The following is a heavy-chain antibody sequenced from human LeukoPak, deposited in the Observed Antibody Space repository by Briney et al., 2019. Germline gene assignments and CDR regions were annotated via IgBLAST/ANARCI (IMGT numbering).Heavy chain of an antibody. Sequence: SETLSLTCTVSGGSISSGGYYWSWLRKPPGKGLEWIGYVYHSGSTYYNPSLKSRVTISVDKSKNQFSLKLTSVTAADTAVYYCARHYNRGRHPHYYGMDVWGQGTTVTVSS. CDR2: VYHSGST. CDR1: GGSISSGGYY. D-gene: IGHD3-10*01. CDR3: ARHYNRGRHPHYYGMDV. J-gene: IGHJ6*02. V-gene: IGHV4-30-2*01.